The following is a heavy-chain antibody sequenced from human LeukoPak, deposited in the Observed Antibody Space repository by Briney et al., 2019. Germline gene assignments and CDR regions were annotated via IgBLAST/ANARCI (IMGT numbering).Heavy chain of an antibody. J-gene: IGHJ3*02. CDR3: ARDRAAAGAFDI. CDR1: GGTFSSYA. D-gene: IGHD6-13*01. CDR2: IIPIFGTA. V-gene: IGHV1-69*06. Sequence: SVKVSCKASGGTFSSYAISWVRQAPGQGLEWMGGIIPIFGTANYAQKFQGRVTITADKSTSTAYMELSSLRSEDTAVYYCARDRAAAGAFDIWGQGTMVTVSS.